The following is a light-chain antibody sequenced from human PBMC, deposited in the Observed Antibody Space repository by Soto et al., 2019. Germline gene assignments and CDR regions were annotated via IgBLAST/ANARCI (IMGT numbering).Light chain of an antibody. V-gene: IGKV1-8*01. CDR2: AAS. J-gene: IGKJ5*01. CDR1: QGISIY. CDR3: QQYYSYPPIT. Sequence: AIRMTQSPSSFSASTGDRVTITCRASQGISIYLAWYQQKPGKAPKLLIYAASTLQSGVPSRFSGSGSGTDFTLSISCLQSEDFATYYCQQYYSYPPITCGQGTRLEIK.